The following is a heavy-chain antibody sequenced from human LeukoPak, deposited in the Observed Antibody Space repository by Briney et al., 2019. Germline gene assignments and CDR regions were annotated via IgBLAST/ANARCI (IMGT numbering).Heavy chain of an antibody. CDR1: GFTFSSYG. J-gene: IGHJ4*02. CDR2: ISHDGSNK. Sequence: GRSLRLSCAASGFTFSSYGMHWVRQAPGKGLEWVAVISHDGSNKYYADSVKGRFTISRDNSKNTLYLQMNSLRAEDTAVYYCAKDYDDYGGYWGQGTLVTVSS. CDR3: AKDYDDYGGY. V-gene: IGHV3-30*18. D-gene: IGHD3-3*01.